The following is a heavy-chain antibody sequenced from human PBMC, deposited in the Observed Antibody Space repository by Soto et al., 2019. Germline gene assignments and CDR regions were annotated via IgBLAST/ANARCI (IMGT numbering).Heavy chain of an antibody. D-gene: IGHD5-18*01. CDR2: TYYRSKWYS. CDR1: GESVSSNSAA. CDR3: ARGPETTMGTFDI. J-gene: IGHJ3*02. V-gene: IGHV6-1*01. Sequence: LSCAICGESVSSNSAAWNWIRQSPSRGLEWLGRTYYRSKWYSSYAVSVKSRITINPDTSKNQFSLQLNSVTPEDTAVYYCARGPETTMGTFDIWGQGTVVTVSS.